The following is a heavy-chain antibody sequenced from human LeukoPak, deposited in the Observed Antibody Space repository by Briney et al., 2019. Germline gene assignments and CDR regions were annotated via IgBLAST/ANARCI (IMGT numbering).Heavy chain of an antibody. V-gene: IGHV5-51*01. CDR3: AIRATAAYDAFDI. CDR2: IYPGDSDT. Sequence: GESLQISCKGSGYSFTSYWIGWVRPMPGKGLEWMGIIYPGDSDTRYSTSFQGQVTISADKSISTAYLQWSSLKASDTAMYYCAIRATAAYDAFDIWGQGTMVTVSS. CDR1: GYSFTSYW. J-gene: IGHJ3*02. D-gene: IGHD2-15*01.